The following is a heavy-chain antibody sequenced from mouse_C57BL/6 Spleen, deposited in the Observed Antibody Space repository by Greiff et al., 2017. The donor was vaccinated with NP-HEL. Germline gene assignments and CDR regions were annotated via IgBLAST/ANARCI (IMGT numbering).Heavy chain of an antibody. J-gene: IGHJ2*01. D-gene: IGHD2-10*01. Sequence: DVQLQESGPVLVKPGASVKMSCKASGYTFTDYYMNWVKQSHGKSLEWIGVINPYNGGTSYNQKFKGKATLTVDKSSSTAYMELNSLTSEDSAVYYCARSLLWSYYFDYWGQGTTLTVSS. CDR1: GYTFTDYY. CDR3: ARSLLWSYYFDY. V-gene: IGHV1-19*01. CDR2: INPYNGGT.